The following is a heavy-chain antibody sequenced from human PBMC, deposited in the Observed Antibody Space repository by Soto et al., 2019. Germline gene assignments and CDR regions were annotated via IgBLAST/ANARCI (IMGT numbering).Heavy chain of an antibody. CDR1: GFTFSSYA. J-gene: IGHJ5*01. D-gene: IGHD1-26*01. Sequence: GGSLRLSCAASGFTFSSYAMSWVRQAPGKGLEWVAVIWYDGSNKYYADSVKGRFTISRDNSKNTLYVQMNSLRVEETAMYYCARFSGSFSGYFDPWGRGTLVTVSS. CDR2: IWYDGSNK. CDR3: ARFSGSFSGYFDP. V-gene: IGHV3-33*08.